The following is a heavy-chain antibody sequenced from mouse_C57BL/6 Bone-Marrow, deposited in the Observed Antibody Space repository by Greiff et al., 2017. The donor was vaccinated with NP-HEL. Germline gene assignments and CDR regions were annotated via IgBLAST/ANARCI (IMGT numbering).Heavy chain of an antibody. D-gene: IGHD1-1*01. V-gene: IGHV1-64*01. CDR1: GYTFTSYW. CDR3: GYYGSRYYFDY. CDR2: IHPNSGST. J-gene: IGHJ2*01. Sequence: QVQLQQPGAELVKPGASVKLSCKASGYTFTSYWMHWVKQRPGQGLEWIGMIHPNSGSTNYNEKFKSKATLTVDKSSSTAYMQLSSLTSEDSAVYYCGYYGSRYYFDYWGQGTTLTVSS.